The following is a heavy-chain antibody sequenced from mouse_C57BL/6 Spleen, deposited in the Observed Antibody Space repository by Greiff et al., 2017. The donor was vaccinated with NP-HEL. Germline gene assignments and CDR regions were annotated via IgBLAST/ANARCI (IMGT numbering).Heavy chain of an antibody. J-gene: IGHJ3*01. Sequence: QVQLQQPGAELVKPGASVKMSCKASGYTFTSYWITWVKQRPGQGLEWIGDIYPGSGSTNYNEKFKSKATLTVDTSSSTAYMQLSSLTSEDSAVYYCASGDYYSNRFAYWGQGTLVTVSA. CDR2: IYPGSGST. CDR1: GYTFTSYW. CDR3: ASGDYYSNRFAY. V-gene: IGHV1-55*01. D-gene: IGHD2-5*01.